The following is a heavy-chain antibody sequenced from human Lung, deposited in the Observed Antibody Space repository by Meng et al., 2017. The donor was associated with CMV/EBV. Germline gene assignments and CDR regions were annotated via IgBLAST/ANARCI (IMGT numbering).Heavy chain of an antibody. CDR3: ARVWGDYDILTGYYYSYYYYGMDF. V-gene: IGHV3-74*01. D-gene: IGHD3-9*01. CDR1: GFTFSSYW. Sequence: GGSLGLXCAASGFTFSSYWMHWVRQAPGKGLVWVSRINSDGSSTSYADSVKGRFTISRDNAKNTLYLQMNSLRAEDTAVYYCARVWGDYDILTGYYYSYYYYGMDFXGQGXTVTVSS. CDR2: INSDGSST. J-gene: IGHJ6*02.